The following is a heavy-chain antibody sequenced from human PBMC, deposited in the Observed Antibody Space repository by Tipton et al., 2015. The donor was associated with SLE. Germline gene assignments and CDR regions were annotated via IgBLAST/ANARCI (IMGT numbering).Heavy chain of an antibody. D-gene: IGHD6-13*01. J-gene: IGHJ5*02. CDR1: GYTFTSYG. Sequence: QVQLVQSGAEVKKPGASVKVSCKASGYTFTSYGICWVRQAPGQGLEWVGWISAYNGNTNYAQKRQGRVTMTTDTSTSTAYMELRSLRSDDTAIYYCARDRLGSSSWYGWFDPWGQGTLVTVSS. CDR3: ARDRLGSSSWYGWFDP. CDR2: ISAYNGNT. V-gene: IGHV1-18*01.